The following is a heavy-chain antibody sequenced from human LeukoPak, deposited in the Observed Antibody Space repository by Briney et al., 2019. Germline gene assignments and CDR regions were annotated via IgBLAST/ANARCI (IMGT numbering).Heavy chain of an antibody. CDR1: GFIFRTQW. CDR2: INGGGTST. Sequence: GGSLRLSCAASGFIFRTQWMHWVRQGPGKGLVWVSGINGGGTSTIYAGSVKGRFTISRDNAKNTLYLQMNSLRADDTAVYYCMRGYDIWGQGTMVTVSS. CDR3: MRGYDI. V-gene: IGHV3-74*01. J-gene: IGHJ3*02.